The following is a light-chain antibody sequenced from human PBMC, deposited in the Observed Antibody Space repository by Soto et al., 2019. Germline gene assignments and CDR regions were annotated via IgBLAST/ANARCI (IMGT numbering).Light chain of an antibody. V-gene: IGLV3-21*02. CDR2: DDR. CDR1: KLADKS. Sequence: SYELTQAPSVSVAPGQRVRITCAGNKLADKSVHWYQQKPGQAPGLVVYDDRDRPSGVPERFSGTNSDNVAALTIFRVEAGDEADYFCQVWDSDSDHWVFGGGTKLTVL. CDR3: QVWDSDSDHWV. J-gene: IGLJ3*02.